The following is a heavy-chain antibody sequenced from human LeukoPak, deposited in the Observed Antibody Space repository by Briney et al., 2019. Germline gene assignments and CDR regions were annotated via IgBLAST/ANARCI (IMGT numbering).Heavy chain of an antibody. J-gene: IGHJ4*02. CDR1: GFSFSDYY. CDR3: ARDPPRSHSFDY. Sequence: GGSLTLSCEASGFSFSDYYMTWIRQAPGEGLEWVSYISSGGDSTSYAESLEGRFTISRDNAKNSLYLQMNSLRAEDTALYYCARDPPRSHSFDYWGQGTLVTVSS. V-gene: IGHV3-11*05. CDR2: ISSGGDST.